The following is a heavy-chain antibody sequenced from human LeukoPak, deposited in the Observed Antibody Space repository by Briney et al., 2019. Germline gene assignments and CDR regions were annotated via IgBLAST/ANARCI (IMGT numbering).Heavy chain of an antibody. CDR1: GGSISSGDYY. D-gene: IGHD3-9*01. J-gene: IGHJ4*02. CDR2: IYYSGST. Sequence: SQTLSLTCTVSGGSISSGDYYWSWIRQPPGKGLEWIGYIYYSGSTYYNPSLKSRVTISVDTSKNQFSLKLSSVTAADTAVYYCARGTYDILTGYYPGGYWGQGTLVTVSS. CDR3: ARGTYDILTGYYPGGY. V-gene: IGHV4-30-4*01.